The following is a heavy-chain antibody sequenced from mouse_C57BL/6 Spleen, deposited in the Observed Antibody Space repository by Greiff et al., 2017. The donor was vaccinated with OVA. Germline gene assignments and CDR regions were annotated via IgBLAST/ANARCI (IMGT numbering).Heavy chain of an antibody. D-gene: IGHD2-4*01. CDR3: ARQGYDYDEGAWFAY. V-gene: IGHV3-6*01. Sequence: EVKLVESGPGLVKPSQSLSLTCSVTGYSITSGYYWNWIRQFPGNKLEWMGYISYDGSNNYNPSLKNRISITRDTSKNQFFLKLNSVTTEDTATYYCARQGYDYDEGAWFAYWGQGTLVTVSA. J-gene: IGHJ3*01. CDR2: ISYDGSN. CDR1: GYSITSGYY.